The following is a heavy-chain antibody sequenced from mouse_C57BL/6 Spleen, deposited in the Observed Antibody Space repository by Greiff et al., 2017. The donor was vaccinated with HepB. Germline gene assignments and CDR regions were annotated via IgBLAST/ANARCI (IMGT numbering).Heavy chain of an antibody. V-gene: IGHV1-18*01. D-gene: IGHD2-1*01. CDR1: GYTFTDYN. Sequence: EVQLQQSGPELVKPGASVKIPCKASGYTFTDYNMDWVKQSHGKSLEWIGDINPNNGGTIYNQKFKGKATLTVDKSSSTAYMELRSLTSEDTAVYYCARGAYGNYVGWYFDVWGTGTTVTVSS. J-gene: IGHJ1*03. CDR2: INPNNGGT. CDR3: ARGAYGNYVGWYFDV.